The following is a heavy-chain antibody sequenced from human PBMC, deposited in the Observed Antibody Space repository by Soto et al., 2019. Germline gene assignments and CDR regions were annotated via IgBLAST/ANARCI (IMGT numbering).Heavy chain of an antibody. CDR1: GFTFSSYA. Sequence: GGSLRLSCAASGFTFSSYAMSWVRQAPGKGLEWVSAISGSGGSTYYADSVKGRFTISRDNSKNTLYLQMNSLRAEDTAVYYCAKYPASWFGELSDPYFDYWGQGTLVTVSS. V-gene: IGHV3-23*01. J-gene: IGHJ4*02. CDR3: AKYPASWFGELSDPYFDY. D-gene: IGHD3-10*01. CDR2: ISGSGGST.